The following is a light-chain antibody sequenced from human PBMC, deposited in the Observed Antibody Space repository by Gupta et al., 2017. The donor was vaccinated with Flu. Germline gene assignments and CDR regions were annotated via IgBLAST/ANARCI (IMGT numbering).Light chain of an antibody. Sequence: EIVMTQSPATLSLSPGERATLSCRASQSVSSNLAWYQQKPGQAPRPLIYGASTRATGIPARFSGSGSGTXFTLTIXSLQSEDFAVYYCQQYNNWPLTFGXGIKVEIK. V-gene: IGKV3-15*01. CDR2: GAS. CDR3: QQYNNWPLT. J-gene: IGKJ4*01. CDR1: QSVSSN.